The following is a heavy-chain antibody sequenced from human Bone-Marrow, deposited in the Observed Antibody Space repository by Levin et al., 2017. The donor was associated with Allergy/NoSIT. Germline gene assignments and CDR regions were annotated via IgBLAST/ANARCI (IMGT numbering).Heavy chain of an antibody. J-gene: IGHJ4*02. D-gene: IGHD6-19*01. V-gene: IGHV5-51*01. CDR2: FFPGDSDT. CDR3: ARHLLGGWLVQDY. Sequence: GGSLRLSCKGSGSTFSSYWIGWVRQMPGKGLEWVGSFFPGDSDTRYSPSFQGQVTFSADTSISTAYLQWSSLKASDTAIYYCARHLLGGWLVQDYWGQGTLVTVSS. CDR1: GSTFSSYW.